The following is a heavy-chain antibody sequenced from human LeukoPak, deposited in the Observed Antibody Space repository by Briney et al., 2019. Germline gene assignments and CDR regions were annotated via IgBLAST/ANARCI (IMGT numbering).Heavy chain of an antibody. J-gene: IGHJ3*02. CDR1: GGTFSSYA. CDR2: IIPILGIA. V-gene: IGHV1-69*04. D-gene: IGHD3-10*01. Sequence: ASVKVPCKASGGTFSSYAISWVRQAPGQGLEWMGRIIPILGIANYAQKFQGRVTITADKSTSTAYMELSSLRSEDTAVYYCARESVKAAYYPGSRSSVYAFDIWGQGTLVSVSS. CDR3: ARESVKAAYYPGSRSSVYAFDI.